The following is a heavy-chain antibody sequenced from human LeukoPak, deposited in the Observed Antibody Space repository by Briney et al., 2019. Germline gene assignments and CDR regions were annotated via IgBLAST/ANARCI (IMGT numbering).Heavy chain of an antibody. CDR1: GDSISSYY. V-gene: IGHV4-59*08. J-gene: IGHJ4*02. Sequence: SETLSLTCTVSGDSISSYYWSWIQQPPAKGLEWIVYIHYSGSTTYNPSLKSRVTISVDTSKNQFSLKLSSVTAADTAVYYCARHSLYCSGGSCYSFDYWGQGTLVTVSS. D-gene: IGHD2-15*01. CDR3: ARHSLYCSGGSCYSFDY. CDR2: IHYSGST.